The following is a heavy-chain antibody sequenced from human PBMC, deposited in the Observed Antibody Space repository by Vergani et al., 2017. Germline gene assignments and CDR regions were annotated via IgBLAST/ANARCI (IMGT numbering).Heavy chain of an antibody. CDR2: INHSGRT. J-gene: IGHJ3*02. V-gene: IGHV4-34*10. Sequence: QVRLQESGPGLVKPSETLSLTCSVSGGSMSGYYWSWIRQPPGKELEWIGEINHSGRTNYNPSLKSRLSMSVDTSKNEFSLKLNSVTAADTAIYYCARARIVGASLAFDIWGQGTVVTVSS. CDR3: ARARIVGASLAFDI. CDR1: GGSMSGYY. D-gene: IGHD1-26*01.